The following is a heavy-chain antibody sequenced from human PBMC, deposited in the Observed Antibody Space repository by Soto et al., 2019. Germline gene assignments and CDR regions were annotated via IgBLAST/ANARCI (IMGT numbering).Heavy chain of an antibody. J-gene: IGHJ5*02. D-gene: IGHD6-13*01. CDR1: GFTFSSYW. CDR2: INSDGSST. Sequence: PRGSLRLSCAASGFTFSSYWMHWVRQAPGKGLVWVSRINSDGSSTSYADSVKGRFTISRDNAKNTLYLQMNSLRAEDTAVYYCARARVIAAAGTNWFDPWGQGTLVTVSS. CDR3: ARARVIAAAGTNWFDP. V-gene: IGHV3-74*01.